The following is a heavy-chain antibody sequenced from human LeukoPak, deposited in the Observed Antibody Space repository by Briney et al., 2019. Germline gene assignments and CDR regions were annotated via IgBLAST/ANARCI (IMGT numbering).Heavy chain of an antibody. D-gene: IGHD3-3*01. CDR2: ISSSSSYI. V-gene: IGHV3-21*01. J-gene: IGHJ5*02. CDR1: GFTFSSYS. CDR3: ARDFTIFGVVIYDNNWFDP. Sequence: GGSLRLSCAASGFTFSSYSMNWVRQAPGKGLEWVSSISSSSSYIYYADSVKGRFTISRDNAKNTLHLQMNSLRAEDTAVYYCARDFTIFGVVIYDNNWFDPWGQGTLVTVSS.